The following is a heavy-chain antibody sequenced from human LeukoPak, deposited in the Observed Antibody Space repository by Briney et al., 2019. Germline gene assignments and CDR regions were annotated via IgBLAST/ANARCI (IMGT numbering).Heavy chain of an antibody. CDR3: ARDASAYCGGDCYYDY. V-gene: IGHV3-30-3*01. D-gene: IGHD2-21*02. CDR1: GFTFSSYA. J-gene: IGHJ4*02. CDR2: ISYDGSNK. Sequence: PGRSLRLSCAASGFTFSSYAMHWVRQAPGKGLEWVVVISYDGSNKYYADSVKGRFTISRDNSKNTLYLQMNSLRAEDTAVYYCARDASAYCGGDCYYDYWGQGTLVTVSS.